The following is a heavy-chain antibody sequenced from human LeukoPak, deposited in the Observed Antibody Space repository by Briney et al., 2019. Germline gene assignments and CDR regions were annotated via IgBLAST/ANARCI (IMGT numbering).Heavy chain of an antibody. J-gene: IGHJ5*02. V-gene: IGHV4-39*07. CDR1: GGSISSGSYY. CDR2: IYYSGNT. D-gene: IGHD5-24*01. CDR3: ARRGNYNWFDP. Sequence: SETLSLTCTVSGGSISSGSYYCGWIRQPPGKGLEWIGSIYYSGNTYYNPSLKSRVTLSVDTSKNQFSLKLSSVTAADTAVYYCARRGNYNWFDPWGQGTLVTVSS.